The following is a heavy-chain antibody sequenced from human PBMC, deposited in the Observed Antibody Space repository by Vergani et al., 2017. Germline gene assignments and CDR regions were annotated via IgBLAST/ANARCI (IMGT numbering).Heavy chain of an antibody. D-gene: IGHD1-26*01. CDR3: ARHRSGSYSVYACDI. J-gene: IGHJ3*02. CDR2: IYSGGST. Sequence: EVQLVESGGGLIQPGGSLRLSCAASGFTVSSNYMSWVRQAPGKGLEWVSVIYSGGSTYYADSVKGRCTISSDNSTNTLYLQMNSLRAEDTAVYYCARHRSGSYSVYACDIWGQGTMVTVSS. V-gene: IGHV3-53*01. CDR1: GFTVSSNY.